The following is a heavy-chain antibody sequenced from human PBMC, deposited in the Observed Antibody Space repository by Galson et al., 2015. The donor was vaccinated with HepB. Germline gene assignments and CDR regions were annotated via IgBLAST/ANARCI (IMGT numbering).Heavy chain of an antibody. Sequence: SLRLSCAASGFTFSSYSMNWVRQAPGKGLEWVSSISSSSSYIYYADSVKGRFTISRDNAKNSLYLQMNSLRAEDTAVYYCARNIEQWLVGYYFDYWGQGTLVTVSS. V-gene: IGHV3-21*01. CDR3: ARNIEQWLVGYYFDY. D-gene: IGHD6-19*01. CDR1: GFTFSSYS. CDR2: ISSSSSYI. J-gene: IGHJ4*02.